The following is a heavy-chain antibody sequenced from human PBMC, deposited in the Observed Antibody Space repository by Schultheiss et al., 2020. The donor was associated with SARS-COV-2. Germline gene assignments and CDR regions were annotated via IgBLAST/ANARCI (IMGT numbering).Heavy chain of an antibody. V-gene: IGHV3-30*03. Sequence: GESLKISCAASGFTFSSYGMHWVRQAPGKGLEWVAVISYDGSNKYYADSVKGRFTISRDNSKNTLYLQMNSLRAEDTAVYYCARDLSRLWRHGMDVWGQGTTVTVSS. CDR3: ARDLSRLWRHGMDV. CDR2: ISYDGSNK. CDR1: GFTFSSYG. J-gene: IGHJ6*02. D-gene: IGHD3-16*01.